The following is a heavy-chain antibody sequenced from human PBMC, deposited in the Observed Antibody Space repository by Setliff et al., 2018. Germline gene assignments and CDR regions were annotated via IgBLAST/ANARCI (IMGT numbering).Heavy chain of an antibody. Sequence: ETLSLSCAASGFTFNNFAMHWVRQAPGKGLEWVSSISSSSSTIYYADSVKGRFTISRDNAKNSLYLQMNSLRAEDTAVYYCARDPNSGSYWNYYYYMDVWGKGTTVTV. D-gene: IGHD1-26*01. CDR3: ARDPNSGSYWNYYYYMDV. CDR1: GFTFNNFA. J-gene: IGHJ6*03. CDR2: ISSSSSTI. V-gene: IGHV3-48*01.